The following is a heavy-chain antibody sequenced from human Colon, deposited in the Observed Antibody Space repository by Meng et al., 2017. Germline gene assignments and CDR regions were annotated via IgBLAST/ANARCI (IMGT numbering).Heavy chain of an antibody. V-gene: IGHV4-31*02. Sequence: QSQLQESGPGLGKPSEARSLTWSVSGGSTSSGGSYWTWIRQRPGKGLEWIGYIYYSGTTYYNPSLKSRVTISVDTSKNQFSLKLSSVTAADTAVYYCARDQRGYGNWFDPWGQGTLVTVSS. J-gene: IGHJ5*02. D-gene: IGHD5-18*01. CDR1: GGSTSSGGSY. CDR2: IYYSGTT. CDR3: ARDQRGYGNWFDP.